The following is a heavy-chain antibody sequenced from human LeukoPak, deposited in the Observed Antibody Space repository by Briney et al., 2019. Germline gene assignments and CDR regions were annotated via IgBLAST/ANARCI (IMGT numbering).Heavy chain of an antibody. D-gene: IGHD3-9*01. J-gene: IGHJ3*02. CDR2: LSKSGNT. CDR1: GCSISRYY. CDR3: ARARYVNSFYAFDI. V-gene: IGHV4-59*01. Sequence: SETLSLTCTVSGCSISRYYWHWIRLPPGKGLEWIGHLSKSGNTNYSPSLKSRVTIFGDTSKNQFFLKLSSVTAADTAVYYCARARYVNSFYAFDIWGQGTLVTVSS.